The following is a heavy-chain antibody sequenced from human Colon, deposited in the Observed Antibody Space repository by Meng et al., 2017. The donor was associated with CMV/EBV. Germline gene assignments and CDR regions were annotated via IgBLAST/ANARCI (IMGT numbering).Heavy chain of an antibody. Sequence: SETLSLTCTVSGYSISSGYSWGWVRQPPGKGLEWVASIYHSGSTYYNPSLKSRVTISVDTSKNQFSLKLSSVAAADTAVYYCARASKFGDCSSTSCPRYGMDLWGQGATVTVSS. CDR3: ARASKFGDCSSTSCPRYGMDL. D-gene: IGHD2-2*01. J-gene: IGHJ6*02. CDR2: IYHSGST. CDR1: GYSISSGYS. V-gene: IGHV4-38-2*02.